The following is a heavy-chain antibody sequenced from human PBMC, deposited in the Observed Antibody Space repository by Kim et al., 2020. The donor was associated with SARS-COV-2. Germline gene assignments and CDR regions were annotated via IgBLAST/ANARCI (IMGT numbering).Heavy chain of an antibody. V-gene: IGHV4-34*01. D-gene: IGHD4-17*01. CDR2: INHSGST. Sequence: SETLSLTCAVYGGSFSGYYWSWIRQPPGKGLEWIGEINHSGSTNYNPSLKSRVTISVDTSKNQFSLKLSSVTAADTAVYYCARGGGGYDSTVTTPTYYFDYWGQGTLVTVSS. J-gene: IGHJ4*02. CDR3: ARGGGGYDSTVTTPTYYFDY. CDR1: GGSFSGYY.